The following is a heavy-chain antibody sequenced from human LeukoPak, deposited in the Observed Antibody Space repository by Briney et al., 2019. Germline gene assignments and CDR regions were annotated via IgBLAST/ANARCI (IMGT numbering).Heavy chain of an antibody. J-gene: IGHJ4*02. D-gene: IGHD3-10*01. CDR3: ARGYYYGSGSQFFDY. Sequence: GGSLRLSCAASGFTFSNYWMSWVRQAPGKGLEWVANIKQDGSEKYYVDAVKGRFTISRDNAKNSLYLQTNSLRAEDTAVYYCARGYYYGSGSQFFDYWGQGTLVTVSS. CDR1: GFTFSNYW. V-gene: IGHV3-7*01. CDR2: IKQDGSEK.